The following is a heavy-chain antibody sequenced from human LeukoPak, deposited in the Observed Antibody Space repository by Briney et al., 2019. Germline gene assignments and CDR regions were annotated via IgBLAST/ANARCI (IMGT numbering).Heavy chain of an antibody. V-gene: IGHV5-51*01. D-gene: IGHD3-16*01. Sequence: GESLKISCKASSYNFRNYWIGWVRQMPGKGLEWMGIIYPGGSETQYMPSFEGLVTISVDESTSTVYLQWSTLKASDTAMYYCARRNYYDVWFDPWGQGTLVTVSS. CDR2: IYPGGSET. J-gene: IGHJ5*02. CDR3: ARRNYYDVWFDP. CDR1: SYNFRNYW.